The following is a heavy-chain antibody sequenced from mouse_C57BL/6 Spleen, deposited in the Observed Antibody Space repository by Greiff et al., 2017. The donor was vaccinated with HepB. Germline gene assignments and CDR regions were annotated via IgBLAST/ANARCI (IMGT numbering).Heavy chain of an antibody. CDR3: ARSDYGSTGYWYFDV. J-gene: IGHJ1*03. Sequence: QVQLQQSGAELAKPGASVKLSCKASGYTFTSYWMHWVKQRPGQGLEWIGYINPSSGYTKYNQKFKDKATLTADKSSRTAYMQLSSLTYEDSAVYYCARSDYGSTGYWYFDVWGTGTTVTVSS. V-gene: IGHV1-7*01. D-gene: IGHD1-1*01. CDR2: INPSSGYT. CDR1: GYTFTSYW.